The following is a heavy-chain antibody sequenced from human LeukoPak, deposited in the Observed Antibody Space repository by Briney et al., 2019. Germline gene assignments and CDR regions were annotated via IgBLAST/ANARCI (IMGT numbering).Heavy chain of an antibody. CDR2: ISWNSGSI. CDR3: ARDSGYIAVAGIDY. V-gene: IGHV3-9*01. D-gene: IGHD6-19*01. CDR1: GVTFDDYA. Sequence: GGSLRLSCAASGVTFDDYAMHWVRQAPGKGLEWVSGISWNSGSIDYADSVKGRFTISRDNAKNSLYLQMHRLRAEDTAVYYCARDSGYIAVAGIDYWGQGTLVTVSS. J-gene: IGHJ4*02.